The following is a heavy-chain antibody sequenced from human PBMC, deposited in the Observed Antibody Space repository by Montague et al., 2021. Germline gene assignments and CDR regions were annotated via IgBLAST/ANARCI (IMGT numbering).Heavy chain of an antibody. CDR2: INEDGSEK. CDR3: ARDRAAAGS. V-gene: IGHV3-7*01. J-gene: IGHJ5*01. D-gene: IGHD6-13*01. Sequence: YLSLSFSASGITFDYYWMSWVRQAPGKGLEWVANINEDGSEKNYVDSVRGRFSISRDNTKNSLYLQMNSLRVEDTAVYYCARDRAAAGSWGHGTLVIVSS. CDR1: GITFDYYW.